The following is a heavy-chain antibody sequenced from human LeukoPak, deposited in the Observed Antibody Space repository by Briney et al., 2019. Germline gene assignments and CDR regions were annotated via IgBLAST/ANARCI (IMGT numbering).Heavy chain of an antibody. CDR3: AREGPYYDIPTVLVSPQFDY. D-gene: IGHD3-9*01. Sequence: ASVKVSCKASGFTFTSSAMQWVRQARGQRLEWIGWIVVGSGNTNYAQKFQERVTITRDMSTSTAYMELSRLRSDDTAVYYCAREGPYYDIPTVLVSPQFDYWGQGTLVTVSS. J-gene: IGHJ4*02. CDR1: GFTFTSSA. V-gene: IGHV1-58*02. CDR2: IVVGSGNT.